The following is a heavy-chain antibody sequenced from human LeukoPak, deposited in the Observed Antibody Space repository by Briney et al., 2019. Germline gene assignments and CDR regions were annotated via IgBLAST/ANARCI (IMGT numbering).Heavy chain of an antibody. CDR1: GFTFSSSA. CDR3: ARAINVPNWNRTPYDY. CDR2: ISGSGSST. D-gene: IGHD1-1*01. V-gene: IGHV3-23*01. J-gene: IGHJ4*02. Sequence: GGSLRLSCAASGFTFSSSAMTWVRQAPGGGLEWVAAISGSGSSTNLADSVKGRFTISRDNSKSTLYLQMNSLRAEDTAVYYCARAINVPNWNRTPYDYWGQGTLVTVSS.